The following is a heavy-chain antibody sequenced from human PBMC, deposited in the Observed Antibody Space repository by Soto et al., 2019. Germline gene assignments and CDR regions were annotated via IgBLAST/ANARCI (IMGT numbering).Heavy chain of an antibody. V-gene: IGHV4-30-4*01. D-gene: IGHD3-16*02. Sequence: SETLSLTCTVSDGSISSNNYYWSWIRQPPGKGLEWIGYIFSTGTAYYNPSLQSRVTISLDMSKNQFSLKLSSVTAADTAVYCCARDIDFGMDVWGQGTTVTVSS. CDR3: ARDIDFGMDV. CDR2: IFSTGTA. J-gene: IGHJ6*02. CDR1: DGSISSNNYY.